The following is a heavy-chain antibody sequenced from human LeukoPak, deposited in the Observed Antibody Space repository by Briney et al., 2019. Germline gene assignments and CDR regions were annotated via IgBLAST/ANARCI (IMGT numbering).Heavy chain of an antibody. J-gene: IGHJ4*02. CDR2: ISSSGSTI. Sequence: GGSLRLSCAASGFTFSSYEMNWVRQAPGKGLEWVSYISSSGSTIYYADSVKGRFTISRDNAKNSLYLQMNSLRAEDTAVYYCAKSIGTWQQLPSGYFDHWGQGTLVTVSS. V-gene: IGHV3-48*03. CDR1: GFTFSSYE. CDR3: AKSIGTWQQLPSGYFDH. D-gene: IGHD6-13*01.